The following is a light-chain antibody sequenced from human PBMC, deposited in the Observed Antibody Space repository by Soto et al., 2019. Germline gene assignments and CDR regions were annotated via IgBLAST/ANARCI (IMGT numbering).Light chain of an antibody. J-gene: IGKJ2*01. V-gene: IGKV4-1*01. CDR1: QSVLRTHNER. CDR3: QQSFHAPDT. Sequence: DIVMTQSPDSLTVSLGERATINCKSSQSVLRTHNERINWYQQKPGQPPKLLIYWASTRESGVPDRFSGSGSGTDFSLTISSLQAEDVAVYYCQQSFHAPDTFGQGTKLEIK. CDR2: WAS.